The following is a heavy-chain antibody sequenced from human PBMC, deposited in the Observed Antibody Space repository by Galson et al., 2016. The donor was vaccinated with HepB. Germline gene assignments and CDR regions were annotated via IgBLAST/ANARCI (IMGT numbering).Heavy chain of an antibody. V-gene: IGHV1-18*01. J-gene: IGHJ5*01. CDR2: INTYNGNP. Sequence: SVKVSCKASGYTFTSHVISWVRQAPGQGLEWMGWINTYNGNPNYAQKFQGRVTMTTDTSTSTAYMELRSLRSDDAALYFCARERGHYTSSPEGIFDFWGQGTLVTASS. D-gene: IGHD6-6*01. CDR1: GYTFTSHV. CDR3: ARERGHYTSSPEGIFDF.